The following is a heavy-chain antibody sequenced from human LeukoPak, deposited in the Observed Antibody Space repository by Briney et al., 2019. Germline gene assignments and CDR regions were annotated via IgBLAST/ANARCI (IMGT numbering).Heavy chain of an antibody. CDR2: IRYDGSNK. CDR3: ATGGSVLRFLEWLPLYYYYYMDV. Sequence: GGSLRLSCAASGFTFSSYGMHWVRQAPGKGLEWVAFIRYDGSNKYYADSVKGRFTISRDNSKNTLYLQMNSLRAEDTAVYYCATGGSVLRFLEWLPLYYYYYMDVWGKGTTVTVSS. D-gene: IGHD3-3*01. CDR1: GFTFSSYG. J-gene: IGHJ6*03. V-gene: IGHV3-30*02.